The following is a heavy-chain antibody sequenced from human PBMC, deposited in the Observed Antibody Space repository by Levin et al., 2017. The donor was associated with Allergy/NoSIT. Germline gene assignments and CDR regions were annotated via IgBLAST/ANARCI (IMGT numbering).Heavy chain of an antibody. CDR1: GGSVSSGSYY. CDR3: ARSGPAATSRIFDFDY. D-gene: IGHD2-2*01. CDR2: IYYSGST. V-gene: IGHV4-61*01. Sequence: SETLSLTCTVSGGSVSSGSYYWSWIRQPPGKGLEWIGYIYYSGSTNYNPSLKSRVTISVDTSKNQFSLKLSSVTAADTAVYYCARSGPAATSRIFDFDYWGQGTLVTVSS. J-gene: IGHJ4*02.